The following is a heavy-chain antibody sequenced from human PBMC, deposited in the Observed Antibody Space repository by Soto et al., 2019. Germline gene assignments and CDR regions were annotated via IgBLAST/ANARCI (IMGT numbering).Heavy chain of an antibody. V-gene: IGHV1-8*01. CDR2: MNPNSGNT. CDR1: GDTFTSYD. J-gene: IGHJ6*02. D-gene: IGHD6-13*01. CDR3: AGGSIAAAVYYYYGMDV. Sequence: QVQLVQSGAEVKKPGASVKVSCKASGDTFTSYDINWVRQATGQGLEWMGWMNPNSGNTGYAQKFQGRVTMTRNTSISTAYMELSSLRSEDTAVYDCAGGSIAAAVYYYYGMDVWGQGTTVTVS.